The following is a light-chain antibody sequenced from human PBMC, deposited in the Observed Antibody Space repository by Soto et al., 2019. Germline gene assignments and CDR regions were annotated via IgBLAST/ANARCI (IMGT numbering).Light chain of an antibody. Sequence: VRISYTRTSSDIGGYSFVSWYQHHPGKAPKLMLYEVNKRPSGVPDRFSGSKSGNTASLIISGLQAEDEADYFCSSYGRSFVVLGEVTKVIVL. CDR1: SSDIGGYSF. J-gene: IGLJ2*01. V-gene: IGLV2-11*01. CDR3: SSYGRSFVV. CDR2: EVN.